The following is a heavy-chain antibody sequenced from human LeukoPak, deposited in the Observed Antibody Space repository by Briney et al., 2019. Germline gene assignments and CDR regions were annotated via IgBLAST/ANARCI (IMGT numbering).Heavy chain of an antibody. CDR2: ISSYSDNT. V-gene: IGHV1-18*04. CDR3: ARDRYGSGTYYNEGYFDY. Sequence: GASVKVSCKASGYTFTTYGISWVRQAPGQGLEWMGWISSYSDNTKYAQKLQGRVTMTTDTSTGTAYMELRSLRSDDSAVYYCARDRYGSGTYYNEGYFDYWGQGTLVTVSS. J-gene: IGHJ4*02. D-gene: IGHD3-10*01. CDR1: GYTFTTYG.